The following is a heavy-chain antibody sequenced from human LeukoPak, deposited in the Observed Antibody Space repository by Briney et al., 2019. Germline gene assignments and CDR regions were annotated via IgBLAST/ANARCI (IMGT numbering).Heavy chain of an antibody. J-gene: IGHJ4*02. CDR2: IYYSESS. Sequence: SETLSLTCTVSGGSVSSGTYYWSWVRQPPGKELEWIGYIYYSESSNYNPSLKSRVTTSVDTSTNQFSLKLSSVTAADTAVYYCARADTLGGFDYWGQGTLVTVSS. CDR1: GGSVSSGTYY. D-gene: IGHD1-26*01. CDR3: ARADTLGGFDY. V-gene: IGHV4-61*01.